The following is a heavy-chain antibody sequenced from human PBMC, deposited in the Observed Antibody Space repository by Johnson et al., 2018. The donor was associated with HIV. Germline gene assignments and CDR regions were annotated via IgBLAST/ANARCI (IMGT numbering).Heavy chain of an antibody. V-gene: IGHV3-30*18. D-gene: IGHD6-19*01. CDR3: AKKQWPEDDAFDI. Sequence: QVQLVESGGGVVQSGRSLRLSCAASGLTFSRYGIHWVRQTPGKGLEWVALISYNGRNKNYADSVQGRFTISRDNSKNTLYLQMNSLRAEDTAVYYCAKKQWPEDDAFDIWGQGTMVTVSS. CDR1: GLTFSRYG. CDR2: ISYNGRNK. J-gene: IGHJ3*02.